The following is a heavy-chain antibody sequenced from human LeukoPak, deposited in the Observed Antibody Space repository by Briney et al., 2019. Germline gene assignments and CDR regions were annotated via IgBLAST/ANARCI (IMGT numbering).Heavy chain of an antibody. Sequence: PGGSLRLSCVASGFTFSSYWMSWVRQAPGKGLEWVANIKQDGSEKYYVDSVKGRFTISRDNAKNSLFLQMNSLRREDTALYYCARDRNYGDSRSFDHWGQGTQVTVSS. D-gene: IGHD4-17*01. V-gene: IGHV3-7*03. CDR1: GFTFSSYW. J-gene: IGHJ4*02. CDR3: ARDRNYGDSRSFDH. CDR2: IKQDGSEK.